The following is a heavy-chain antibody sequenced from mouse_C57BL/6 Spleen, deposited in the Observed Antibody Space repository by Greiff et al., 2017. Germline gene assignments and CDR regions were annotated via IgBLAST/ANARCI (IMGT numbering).Heavy chain of an antibody. V-gene: IGHV1-20*01. CDR3: ARSGYGNYEYYAMDY. J-gene: IGHJ4*01. CDR2: INPYNGDT. Sequence: VQLQQSGPELVKPGDSVKISCKASGYSFTGYFMNWVMQSHGKSLEWIGRINPYNGDTFYNQKFKGKATLTVDKSSSTAHMELRSLTSEDSAVYYCARSGYGNYEYYAMDYGGQGTSVTVSS. CDR1: GYSFTGYF. D-gene: IGHD2-1*01.